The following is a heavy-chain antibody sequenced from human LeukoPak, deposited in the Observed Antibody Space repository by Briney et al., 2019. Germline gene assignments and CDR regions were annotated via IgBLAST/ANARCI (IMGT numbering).Heavy chain of an antibody. CDR2: IKQDGSEK. CDR3: ARGDGLYYYYYMDV. D-gene: IGHD4-17*01. CDR1: GFTFSSYW. J-gene: IGHJ6*03. V-gene: IGHV3-7*01. Sequence: GGSLRLSCAASGFTFSSYWMSWVRQAPGKGLEWVANIKQDGSEKYYVDSVKGRFTISRDNAKNSLYLQMNSLRAEDTAVYYCARGDGLYYYYYMDVWGKGTTVTVSS.